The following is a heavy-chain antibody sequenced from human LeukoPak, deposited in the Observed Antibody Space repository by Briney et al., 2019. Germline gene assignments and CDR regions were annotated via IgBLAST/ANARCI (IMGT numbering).Heavy chain of an antibody. CDR2: INHSGST. V-gene: IGHV4-34*01. J-gene: IGHJ6*03. Sequence: SETLSLTCAVYGGSFSGYYWSWIRQPPGKGLEWIGEINHSGSTNYNPSLKSRVTISVDTSKNQFSLKLSSVTAVDTAVYYCARKGQQPLQNYYYYYMDVWGKGTTVTISS. CDR1: GGSFSGYY. CDR3: ARKGQQPLQNYYYYYMDV. D-gene: IGHD6-13*01.